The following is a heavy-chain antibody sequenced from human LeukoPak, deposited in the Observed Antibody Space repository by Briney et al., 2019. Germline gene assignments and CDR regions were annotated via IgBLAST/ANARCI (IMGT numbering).Heavy chain of an antibody. CDR3: AREAGYSFVYGTFDI. J-gene: IGHJ3*02. CDR1: GFTFSSYW. CDR2: IKQDGSEK. D-gene: IGHD5-18*01. V-gene: IGHV3-7*03. Sequence: GGSLRLSCAASGFTFSSYWMSWVRQAPGKGLEWVASIKQDGSEKDYVDSVKGRFTISRDNAKNSLFLQMDSLRAEDTAVFYCAREAGYSFVYGTFDIWGHGTMVTVSS.